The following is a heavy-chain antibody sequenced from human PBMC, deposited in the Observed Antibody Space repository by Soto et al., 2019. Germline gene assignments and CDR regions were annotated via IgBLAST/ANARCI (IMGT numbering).Heavy chain of an antibody. CDR1: GFTFSSYD. Sequence: GGSLRLSCAASGFTFSSYDMHWVRQATGKGPEWVSAIGTAGDPYYPSSVKGRFTISRENAKNSLYLQMNSLRAGDTAMYYCARVAGGAFEIWGQGTMVTVSS. J-gene: IGHJ3*02. D-gene: IGHD3-10*01. V-gene: IGHV3-13*05. CDR3: ARVAGGAFEI. CDR2: IGTAGDP.